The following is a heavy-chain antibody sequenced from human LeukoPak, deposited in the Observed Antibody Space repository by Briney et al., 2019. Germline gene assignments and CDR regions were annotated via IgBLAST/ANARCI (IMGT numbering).Heavy chain of an antibody. CDR3: AKDLKVGATYYYYMDV. D-gene: IGHD1-26*01. V-gene: IGHV3-30*02. CDR1: VFTFSNYG. Sequence: LRLSCPASVFTFSNYGMHWVRQAPGKGLEWLAFIRFDDTSKFYADSVKGRFTIFRDNSKNMLSLQMNSLRVEHTAVYSRAKDLKVGATYYYYMDVWGKGNTVSVSS. CDR2: IRFDDTSK. J-gene: IGHJ6*03.